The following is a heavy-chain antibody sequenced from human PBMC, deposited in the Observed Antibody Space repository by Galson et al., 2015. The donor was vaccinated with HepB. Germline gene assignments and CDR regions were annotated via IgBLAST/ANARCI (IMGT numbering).Heavy chain of an antibody. D-gene: IGHD5-12*01. CDR1: KYTFSDYY. CDR2: INFNNGGT. CDR3: ARGLRFGYLDN. Sequence: SVKVSCKASKYTFSDYYIHWVRQAPGQGLEWMAKINFNNGGTKYAQKFQGRVTMTLATSISTAYIEVTRLRPDDAAVYYCARGLRFGYLDNWGQGTLVSVSS. V-gene: IGHV1-2*02. J-gene: IGHJ4*02.